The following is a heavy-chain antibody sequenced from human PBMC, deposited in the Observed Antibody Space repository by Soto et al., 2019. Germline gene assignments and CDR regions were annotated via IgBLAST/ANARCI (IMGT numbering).Heavy chain of an antibody. Sequence: QVQLVESGGGVVQPGRSLRLSCAASGFTFSSYGMHWVRQAPGKGLEWVAVIWYDGSNKYYADSVKGRFTISRDNSKNTLYLQMNSLRAEDTAVYYCARDHGVDGSGFHFDLWGRGTLVTVSS. J-gene: IGHJ2*01. CDR3: ARDHGVDGSGFHFDL. V-gene: IGHV3-33*01. CDR2: IWYDGSNK. D-gene: IGHD3-3*01. CDR1: GFTFSSYG.